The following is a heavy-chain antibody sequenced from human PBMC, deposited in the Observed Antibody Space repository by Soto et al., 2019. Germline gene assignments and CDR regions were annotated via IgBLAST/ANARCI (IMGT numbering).Heavy chain of an antibody. Sequence: GGSLRLSCTASGFTLQNYAMAWVRQAPGKGLEWVSTLIGGHYGTAYSYSVKGRFTVSRDNSKNCLYLQMNSLGVEDTAMYFCAKGKSTGDIDWFDPWGRGSLVTVSS. V-gene: IGHV3-23*01. J-gene: IGHJ5*02. CDR1: GFTLQNYA. D-gene: IGHD3-10*01. CDR2: LIGGHYGT. CDR3: AKGKSTGDIDWFDP.